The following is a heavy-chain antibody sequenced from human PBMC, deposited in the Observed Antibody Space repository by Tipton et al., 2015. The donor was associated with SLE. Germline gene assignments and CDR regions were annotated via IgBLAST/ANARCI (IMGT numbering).Heavy chain of an antibody. J-gene: IGHJ4*02. D-gene: IGHD6-6*01. CDR2: IYYSGST. V-gene: IGHV4-39*01. Sequence: TLSLTCTVSGGSISSSSYYWGWIRQPPGKGLEWTGRIYYSGSTYYNPSLKSRVTISVDTSKNQFSLKLSSVTAADTAVYYCARQGQLVADYWGQGTLVTVSS. CDR1: GGSISSSSYY. CDR3: ARQGQLVADY.